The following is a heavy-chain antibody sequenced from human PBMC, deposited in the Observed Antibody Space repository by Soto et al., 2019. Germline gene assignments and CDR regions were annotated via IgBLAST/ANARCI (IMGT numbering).Heavy chain of an antibody. CDR2: IYYSGST. J-gene: IGHJ4*02. CDR1: GGSISSYY. Sequence: SETLSLTCTVSGGSISSYYWSWIRQPPGKGLEWIGYIYYSGSTNYNPSLKSRVTISVDTSKNQFSLKLSSVTAADTAVYYCASIVRITMIVVVLTLGIIFDYWGQGTLVTVSS. CDR3: ASIVRITMIVVVLTLGIIFDY. V-gene: IGHV4-59*01. D-gene: IGHD3-22*01.